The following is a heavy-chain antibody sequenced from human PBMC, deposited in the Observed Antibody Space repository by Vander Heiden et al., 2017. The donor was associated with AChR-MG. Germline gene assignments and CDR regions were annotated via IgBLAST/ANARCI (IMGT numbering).Heavy chain of an antibody. CDR3: ARWDSWFDP. CDR2: MKHNGGNT. D-gene: IGHD1-26*01. V-gene: IGHV1-8*01. CDR1: GYTFTSYD. J-gene: IGHJ5*02. Sequence: QVQLVQSGAEVKKPGASVKVSCRASGYTFTSYDINWVRQATGQGLEWMGWMKHNGGNTGYAQKFQGRATMTRNTYISTAYMELSSLRSEDTAVYYCARWDSWFDPWGQGTLVTVSS.